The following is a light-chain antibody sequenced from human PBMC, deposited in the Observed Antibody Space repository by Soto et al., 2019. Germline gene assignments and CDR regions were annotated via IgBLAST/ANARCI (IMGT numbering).Light chain of an antibody. J-gene: IGLJ1*01. CDR2: EVS. Sequence: QSALTHPASVSGSPGQSITISCTGTSSDVGGYNYVSWYQQHPGKAPKLIIYEVSNRPSGVSNRFSGSKSGNTASLTISGLQAEDEADYYCSSYTSSVTLDVFGTGTKLTVL. CDR1: SSDVGGYNY. CDR3: SSYTSSVTLDV. V-gene: IGLV2-14*01.